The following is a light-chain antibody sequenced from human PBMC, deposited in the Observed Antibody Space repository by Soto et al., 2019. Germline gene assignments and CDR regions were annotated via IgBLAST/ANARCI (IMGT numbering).Light chain of an antibody. J-gene: IGKJ5*01. CDR3: QQYGTTRIT. V-gene: IGKV3-20*01. Sequence: EIVLTQSPATLSVSPVERANLSCSASQSVSTNLAWYQQKPGQAPRLIMYGASNRATGIPDRFSGSGSETGFTLTISRLEPEDFAVYYCQQYGTTRITCGQGTRLEIK. CDR1: QSVSTN. CDR2: GAS.